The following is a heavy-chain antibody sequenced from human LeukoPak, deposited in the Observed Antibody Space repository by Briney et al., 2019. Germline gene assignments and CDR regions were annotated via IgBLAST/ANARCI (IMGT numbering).Heavy chain of an antibody. D-gene: IGHD2-8*01. CDR2: VSNSGDYI. Sequence: PGGSLRLSCAASGFSVSASYMSWVRQAPGKGLEWVSSVSNSGDYIHYADSVKGRFTISRDNSKNSLYLQMNSLRAEDTAVYYCARALIGYYFDYWGQGTLVTVSS. V-gene: IGHV3-21*06. CDR1: GFSVSASY. CDR3: ARALIGYYFDY. J-gene: IGHJ4*02.